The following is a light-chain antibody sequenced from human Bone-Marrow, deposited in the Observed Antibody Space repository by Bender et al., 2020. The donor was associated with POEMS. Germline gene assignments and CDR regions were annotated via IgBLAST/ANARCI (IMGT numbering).Light chain of an antibody. Sequence: QAVLTQPSSLSASPGASASLTCTFRSGISVRESRIYWYQQKPGSPPQYLLEYKSDSDKGRGSGVPSRFSGSKDASANAGILLISGLQSDDEADYYCMIWHSSAWVFGGGTKLTVL. CDR3: MIWHSSAWV. CDR2: YKSDSDK. CDR1: SGISVRESR. V-gene: IGLV5-45*02. J-gene: IGLJ3*02.